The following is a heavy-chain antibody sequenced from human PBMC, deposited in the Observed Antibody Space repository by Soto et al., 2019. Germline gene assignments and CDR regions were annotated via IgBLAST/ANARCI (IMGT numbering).Heavy chain of an antibody. Sequence: EVQLVESGGGLIQPGGSLRLSCAVSGFTVSNNYMSWVRQAPGKGLEGVSVIYSGGYTAYGDSVKGRFTISRDNSKNHLFLQMNTRGAAAPPVYSGGTRPGGGGYWGQGTLVTVSS. J-gene: IGHJ4*02. CDR2: IYSGGYT. CDR3: GTRPGGGGY. V-gene: IGHV3-53*01. D-gene: IGHD3-10*01. CDR1: GFTVSNNY.